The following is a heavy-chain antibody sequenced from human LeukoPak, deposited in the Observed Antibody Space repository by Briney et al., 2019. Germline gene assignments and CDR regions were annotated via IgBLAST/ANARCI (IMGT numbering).Heavy chain of an antibody. D-gene: IGHD3-22*01. CDR3: ARDGYYYDSSGYFSFDY. V-gene: IGHV3-30-3*01. CDR2: ISYDGSNK. Sequence: GGSLRLSCAASGFTFSSYAMHWVRQAPGKGLEWVAVISYDGSNKYYADSVKGRFTISRDNSKNTLYLQMNSLRAEDTAVYYCARDGYYYDSSGYFSFDYWGQGTLVTVSS. CDR1: GFTFSSYA. J-gene: IGHJ4*02.